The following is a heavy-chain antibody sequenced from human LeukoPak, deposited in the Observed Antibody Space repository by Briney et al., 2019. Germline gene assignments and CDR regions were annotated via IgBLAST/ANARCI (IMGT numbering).Heavy chain of an antibody. J-gene: IGHJ4*02. V-gene: IGHV1-2*02. CDR1: GYTFTGYY. CDR3: ARDSSSSWENPDY. Sequence: ASVKVSCKASGYTFTGYYMHWVRQAPGQGLEWMGWINPNSGGTNYAQKFQGRVTMTRDTSISTAYMELSRLRSDDTAVYYCARDSSSSWENPDYWGQGTLVTVSS. CDR2: INPNSGGT. D-gene: IGHD6-13*01.